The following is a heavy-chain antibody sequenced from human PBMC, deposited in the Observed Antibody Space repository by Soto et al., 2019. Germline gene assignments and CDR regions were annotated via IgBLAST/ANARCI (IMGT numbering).Heavy chain of an antibody. Sequence: PGESLKISCKAFGYRFTNNWISWVRQMPGKGLEWMGRSDPSDSYSNYSPSFKGHVTFSSDKSSSTVYMHWSSLKASDSAIFYCVRSVRESSSWFDYWGQGTLVTVPQ. CDR3: VRSVRESSSWFDY. J-gene: IGHJ5*01. V-gene: IGHV5-10-1*01. D-gene: IGHD6-13*01. CDR2: SDPSDSYS. CDR1: GYRFTNNW.